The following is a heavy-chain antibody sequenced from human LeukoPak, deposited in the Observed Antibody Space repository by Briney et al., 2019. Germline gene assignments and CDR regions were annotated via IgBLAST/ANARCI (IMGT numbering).Heavy chain of an antibody. CDR3: ARDKAETYYYGSGSYYGIDP. J-gene: IGHJ5*02. CDR2: IWYDGSNK. V-gene: IGHV3-33*01. CDR1: GFTFSSYG. Sequence: GRSLRLSCAASGFTFSSYGMHWVRQAPGKGLEWVAVIWYDGSNKYYADSVKGRFTISRDNSKNTLYLQINSLRAEDTAVYYCARDKAETYYYGSGSYYGIDPWGQGTLVTVSS. D-gene: IGHD3-10*01.